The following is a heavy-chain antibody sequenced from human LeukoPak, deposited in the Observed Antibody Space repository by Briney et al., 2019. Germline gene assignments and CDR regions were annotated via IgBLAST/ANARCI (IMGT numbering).Heavy chain of an antibody. CDR1: GFTFSSYS. Sequence: GGSLRLSCAASGFTFSSYSMNWVRQAPGKGLEWVSYISSSSSTIHYADSVKGRFTISRDNAKNSLYLQMNSLRAEDTAVYYCARDLGDYVLYYFDYWGQGTLVTVSS. V-gene: IGHV3-48*01. CDR2: ISSSSSTI. CDR3: ARDLGDYVLYYFDY. D-gene: IGHD4-17*01. J-gene: IGHJ4*02.